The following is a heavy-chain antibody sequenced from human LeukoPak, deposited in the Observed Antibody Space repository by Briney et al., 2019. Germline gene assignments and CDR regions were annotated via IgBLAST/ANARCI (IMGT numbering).Heavy chain of an antibody. CDR3: ARDSGRCSGGSCYSYAFDI. Sequence: GGSLRLSCAASGFTFSSYGMHWVRQAPGKGLEWVAFIRYDGSNKYYADSVKGRFTISRDNSKNTLYLQMNSLRAEDTAVYYCARDSGRCSGGSCYSYAFDIWGQGTMVTVSS. CDR2: IRYDGSNK. CDR1: GFTFSSYG. D-gene: IGHD2-15*01. J-gene: IGHJ3*02. V-gene: IGHV3-30*02.